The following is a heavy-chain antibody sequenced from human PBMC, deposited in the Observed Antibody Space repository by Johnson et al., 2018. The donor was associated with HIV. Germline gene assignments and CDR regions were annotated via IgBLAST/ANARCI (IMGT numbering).Heavy chain of an antibody. CDR2: ISYDGSNK. Sequence: QVQLVEFGGGVVQPGRSLRLSCAASGFTFSSYAMHWVRQAPGKGLEWVAVISYDGSNKYYADSVKGRFTISRDNSKNTLYLQMNSLRAEDTAVYYCARGPPRIVVGMGAFDIWGQGTMVTVSS. D-gene: IGHD3-22*01. CDR3: ARGPPRIVVGMGAFDI. CDR1: GFTFSSYA. V-gene: IGHV3-30*04. J-gene: IGHJ3*02.